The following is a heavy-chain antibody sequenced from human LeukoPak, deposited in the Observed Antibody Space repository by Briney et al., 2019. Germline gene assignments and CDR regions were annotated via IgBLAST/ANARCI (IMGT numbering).Heavy chain of an antibody. CDR2: IYYSGST. Sequence: SETLSLTCTVSGGSVSSGSYYWSWIRQPPGKGLEWIGYIYYSGSTNYNPSLKSRVTISVDTSKNQFSLKLSSVTAADTAVYYCARGPKGYAPWGQGTLVTVSS. CDR1: GGSVSSGSYY. V-gene: IGHV4-61*01. D-gene: IGHD1-1*01. CDR3: ARGPKGYAP. J-gene: IGHJ5*02.